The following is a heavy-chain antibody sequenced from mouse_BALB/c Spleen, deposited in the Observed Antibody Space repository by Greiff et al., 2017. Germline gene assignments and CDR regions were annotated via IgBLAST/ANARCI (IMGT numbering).Heavy chain of an antibody. Sequence: QVQLQQSGAELVRPGVSVKISCKGSGYTFNDYAMHWVKQSHAKSLEWIGVISTYYGDASYNQKFKGKATMTVDKSSSTAYIELARLTSEDSAIYYCAREGGNYAMDYWGQGTSVTVSS. CDR1: GYTFNDYA. CDR3: AREGGNYAMDY. V-gene: IGHV1S137*01. J-gene: IGHJ4*01. CDR2: ISTYYGDA. D-gene: IGHD1-1*02.